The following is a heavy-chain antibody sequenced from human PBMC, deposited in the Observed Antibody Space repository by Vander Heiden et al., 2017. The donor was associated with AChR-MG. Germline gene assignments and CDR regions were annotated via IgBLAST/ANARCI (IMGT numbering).Heavy chain of an antibody. CDR3: ARDGSSGWYDYYYYGMDV. CDR1: TYGSYG. Sequence: TYGSYGMHWVRQAPGKGLEWVAVIWYDGSNKYYADSVKGRVTISRDNSKNTLYLQMNSLRAEDTAVYYCARDGSSGWYDYYYYGMDVWGQGTTVTVSS. V-gene: IGHV3-33*01. D-gene: IGHD6-19*01. J-gene: IGHJ6*02. CDR2: IWYDGSNK.